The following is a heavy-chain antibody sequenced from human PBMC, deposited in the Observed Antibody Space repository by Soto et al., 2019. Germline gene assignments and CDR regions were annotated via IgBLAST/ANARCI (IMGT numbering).Heavy chain of an antibody. D-gene: IGHD3-22*01. V-gene: IGHV3-23*01. CDR2: ISGSGGST. Sequence: GGSLRLSCAASGLTFSSYAMSWVRQAPGKGLEWVSAISGSGGSTYYADSVKGRFTISRDNSKNTLYLQMNSLRAEDTAVYYCAKVYYGDPYYYYYMDVWGKGTTVTVS. CDR3: AKVYYGDPYYYYYMDV. J-gene: IGHJ6*03. CDR1: GLTFSSYA.